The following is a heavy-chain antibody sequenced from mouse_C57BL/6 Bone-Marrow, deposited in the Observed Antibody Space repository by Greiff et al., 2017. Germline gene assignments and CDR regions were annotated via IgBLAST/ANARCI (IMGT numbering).Heavy chain of an antibody. CDR1: GYTFTSYW. CDR2: IDPSDSYT. CDR3: ARFYGSSYWYFDV. D-gene: IGHD1-1*01. V-gene: IGHV1-59*01. J-gene: IGHJ1*03. Sequence: QVQLQQSGAELVRPGTSVKLSCKASGYTFTSYWMHWVQQRPGQGLEWIGVIDPSDSYTNYNQKFKGKATLTVDTSSSTAYMQLSSRTSEDSAVYYCARFYGSSYWYFDVWGTGTTVTVSS.